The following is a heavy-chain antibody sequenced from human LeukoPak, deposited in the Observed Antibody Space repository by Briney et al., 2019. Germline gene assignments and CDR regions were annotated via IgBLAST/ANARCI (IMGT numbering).Heavy chain of an antibody. Sequence: ASVKVSCKASGYTFTSYYMHWVRQAPGQGLEWMGIINPSGGSTSYAQKFQGRVTMTRDTSTSTVYMELSSLRSEDTAVYYCATYHYYDSSGRMSPGNYFDYWGQGTLVTVSS. V-gene: IGHV1-46*01. CDR2: INPSGGST. D-gene: IGHD3-22*01. CDR1: GYTFTSYY. J-gene: IGHJ4*02. CDR3: ATYHYYDSSGRMSPGNYFDY.